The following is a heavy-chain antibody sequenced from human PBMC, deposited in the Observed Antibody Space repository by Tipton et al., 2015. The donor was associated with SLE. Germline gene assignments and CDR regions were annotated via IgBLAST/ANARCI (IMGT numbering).Heavy chain of an antibody. Sequence: TLSLTCAVYGGSFSGYYWSWIRQHPGKGLEWIGYIYYSGSTYYNPSLKSRVTISVDTSKNQFSLKLSSVTAADTAVYYCAREGDYYDSSGFRQNRGWEYFQHWGQGTLVTVSS. CDR2: IYYSGST. CDR1: GGSFSGYY. CDR3: AREGDYYDSSGFRQNRGWEYFQH. D-gene: IGHD3-22*01. J-gene: IGHJ1*01. V-gene: IGHV4-31*11.